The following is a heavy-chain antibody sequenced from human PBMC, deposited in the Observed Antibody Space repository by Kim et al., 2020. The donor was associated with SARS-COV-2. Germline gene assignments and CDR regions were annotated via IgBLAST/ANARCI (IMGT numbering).Heavy chain of an antibody. CDR2: IWYDGSNK. J-gene: IGHJ4*02. V-gene: IGHV3-33*06. D-gene: IGHD6-6*01. CDR1: GFTFSSYA. CDR3: AKVSRSSSSSDY. Sequence: GGSLRLSCAASGFTFSSYAMHWVRQAPGKGLEWVAVIWYDGSNKYYADSVKGRFTISRDNSKNTLYLQMNSLRAEDTAVYYCAKVSRSSSSSDYWGQGTLVTVSS.